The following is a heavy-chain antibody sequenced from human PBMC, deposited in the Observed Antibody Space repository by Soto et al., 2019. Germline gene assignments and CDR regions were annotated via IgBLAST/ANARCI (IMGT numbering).Heavy chain of an antibody. J-gene: IGHJ4*02. Sequence: ASVKVSCTAFGYTYSDYYIPWVRQAPGQGLEWMVCNNPNSPEPNYEQKFQGRVTMTRDTSTRTAYMELSTLRSDDTAVYYCARDRGYSVGERDDGGQGTLVTGSS. CDR1: GYTYSDYY. D-gene: IGHD5-12*01. V-gene: IGHV1-2*02. CDR2: NNPNSPEP. CDR3: ARDRGYSVGERDD.